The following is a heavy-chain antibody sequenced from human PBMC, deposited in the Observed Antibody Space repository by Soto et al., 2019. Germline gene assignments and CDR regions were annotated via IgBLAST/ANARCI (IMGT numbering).Heavy chain of an antibody. Sequence: ASVKVSCKDSGYTFTSYGISWVRQAPGQGLEWMGWISAYNGNTNYAQKLQGRVTMTTDTSTSTAYMEMRSLRSDDTAVYYCARTNYYYDSSGYFYWGQGTLVTVSS. J-gene: IGHJ4*02. CDR1: GYTFTSYG. CDR2: ISAYNGNT. V-gene: IGHV1-18*04. D-gene: IGHD3-22*01. CDR3: ARTNYYYDSSGYFY.